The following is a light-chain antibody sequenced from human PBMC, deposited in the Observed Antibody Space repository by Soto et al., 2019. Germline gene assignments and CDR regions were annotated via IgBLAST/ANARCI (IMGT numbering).Light chain of an antibody. CDR1: QSISSW. V-gene: IGKV1-5*01. CDR3: QKYNSYSWT. Sequence: DRQMIQSPSTLSASVGDRVTITCRASQSISSWLAWYQQKPGKAPKLLIYDASSLESGVPSRFSGSGSGTEFTLTISSLQPDDFATYYCQKYNSYSWTFGQGTKVDIK. CDR2: DAS. J-gene: IGKJ1*01.